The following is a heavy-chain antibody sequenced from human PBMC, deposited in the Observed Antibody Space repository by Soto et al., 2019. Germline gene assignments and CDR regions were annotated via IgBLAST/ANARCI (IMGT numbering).Heavy chain of an antibody. D-gene: IGHD3-16*02. CDR2: IKQDGSEK. CDR3: ARDHDYIWGSCRVGEYYFDY. CDR1: GFTFSSYW. J-gene: IGHJ4*02. Sequence: EVQLVESGGGLVQPGGSLRLSCAASGFTFSSYWMSWVRQAPGKGLEWVANIKQDGSEKYYVDSVKGRFTISRDNAKNSLYLQMNSLRAEDTAVYYCARDHDYIWGSCRVGEYYFDYWGQGTLVTVSS. V-gene: IGHV3-7*01.